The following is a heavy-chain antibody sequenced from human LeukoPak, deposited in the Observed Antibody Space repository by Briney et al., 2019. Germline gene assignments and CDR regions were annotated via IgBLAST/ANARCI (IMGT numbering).Heavy chain of an antibody. V-gene: IGHV1-2*02. CDR1: GYTFTSYA. D-gene: IGHD5-24*01. Sequence: GASVKVSCKASGYTFTSYAMHWVRQAPGQGLEWMGWITPSGGTNYPQKFQGRVAITSDTSITTAYMDLSRLTSDDTAVYYCARDRYGDGFAHFDYWGQGALVTVSS. CDR3: ARDRYGDGFAHFDY. CDR2: ITPSGGT. J-gene: IGHJ4*02.